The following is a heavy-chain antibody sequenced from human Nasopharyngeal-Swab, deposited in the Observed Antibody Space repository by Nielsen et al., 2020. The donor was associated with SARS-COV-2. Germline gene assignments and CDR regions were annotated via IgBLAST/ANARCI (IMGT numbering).Heavy chain of an antibody. Sequence: SETLSLTCTVSGGSISSGGYYWSWIRQYPGKGLEWIGYIYYSGSTYYNPSLKSRVTISVDTSKNQFSLKLSSVTAADTAVYYCARATMVTSYFDLWGRGTLVTVSS. CDR1: GGSISSGGYY. J-gene: IGHJ2*01. V-gene: IGHV4-31*03. D-gene: IGHD5-18*01. CDR2: IYYSGST. CDR3: ARATMVTSYFDL.